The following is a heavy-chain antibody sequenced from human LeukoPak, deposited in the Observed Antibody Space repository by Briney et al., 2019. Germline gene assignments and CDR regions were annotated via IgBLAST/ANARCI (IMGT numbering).Heavy chain of an antibody. CDR2: IHIGNST. CDR1: GFTVSSND. D-gene: IGHD3/OR15-3a*01. V-gene: IGHV3-66*01. Sequence: GGSLRLSCAASGFTVSSNDMSWVRQAPGKGLEWVSIIHIGNSTYYADSVKGRFTISRDNSKKTLYLQMNGLRAEDTAVYYCAADWPLDYWGQGTLVTVSS. CDR3: AADWPLDY. J-gene: IGHJ4*02.